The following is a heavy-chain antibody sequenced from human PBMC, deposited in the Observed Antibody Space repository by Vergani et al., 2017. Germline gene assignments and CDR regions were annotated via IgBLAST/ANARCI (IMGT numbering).Heavy chain of an antibody. J-gene: IGHJ4*02. CDR1: GFTFSSYA. D-gene: IGHD1-26*01. Sequence: EVQLLESGGGLVQPGGSLRLSCAASGFTFSSYAMSWVREATGKGVEWVSAISGSGGSTYYADSVKGRFTISRDNSKNTLYLQMNSLRAEATAVYYCAKEGIYSGSYIPTTAWGQGTLVTVSS. CDR3: AKEGIYSGSYIPTTA. V-gene: IGHV3-23*01. CDR2: ISGSGGST.